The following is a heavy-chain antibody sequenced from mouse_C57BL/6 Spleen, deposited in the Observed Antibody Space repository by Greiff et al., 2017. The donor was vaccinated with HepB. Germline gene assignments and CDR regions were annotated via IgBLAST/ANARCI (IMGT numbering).Heavy chain of an antibody. CDR1: GYTFTSYW. Sequence: QVQLQQPGAELVKPGASVKMSCKASGYTFTSYWITWVKQRPGQGLEWIGDIYPGSGSTNYNEKFKSKATLTVDTSSSTANMQLSSLTSEDSAVYYCAREITTVVAGYFDVWGTGTTVTVSS. CDR2: IYPGSGST. CDR3: AREITTVVAGYFDV. D-gene: IGHD1-1*01. V-gene: IGHV1-55*01. J-gene: IGHJ1*03.